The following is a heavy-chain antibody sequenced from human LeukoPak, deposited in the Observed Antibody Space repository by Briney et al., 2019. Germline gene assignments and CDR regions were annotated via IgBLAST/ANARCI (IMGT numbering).Heavy chain of an antibody. CDR2: IYYSGST. D-gene: IGHD2-2*02. CDR1: GGSISSYY. J-gene: IGHJ6*03. CDR3: ARVSGAGCSSTSCYTAYYYYYMDV. V-gene: IGHV4-59*01. Sequence: LETLSLTCTVSGGSISSYYWSWIRQPPGKGLEWIGYIYYSGSTNYNPSLKSRVTISVDTSKNQFSLKLSSVTAADTAVYYCARVSGAGCSSTSCYTAYYYYYMDVWGKGTTVTVSS.